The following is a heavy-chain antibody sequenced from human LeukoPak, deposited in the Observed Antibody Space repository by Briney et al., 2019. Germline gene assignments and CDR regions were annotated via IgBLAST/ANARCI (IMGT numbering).Heavy chain of an antibody. V-gene: IGHV3-7*01. CDR3: ARGSTYYDFWSGYYSN. CDR1: GITFSSYW. Sequence: GGSLRLSCAASGITFSSYWMSWVRQAPGKGLEWVANIKQDGSEKYYVDSVKGRFTISRDNAKNSLYLQMNSLRAEDTAVYYCARGSTYYDFWSGYYSNWGQGTLVTVSS. D-gene: IGHD3-3*01. J-gene: IGHJ4*02. CDR2: IKQDGSEK.